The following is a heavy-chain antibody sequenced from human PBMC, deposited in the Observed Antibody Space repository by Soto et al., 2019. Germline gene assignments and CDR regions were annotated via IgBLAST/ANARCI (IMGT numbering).Heavy chain of an antibody. D-gene: IGHD2-2*01. CDR1: GYTFTSYA. J-gene: IGHJ5*02. CDR2: INAGNGNT. CDR3: ARCRSVSSTSCYYTMNWFDP. V-gene: IGHV1-3*01. Sequence: ASVKVSCKASGYTFTSYAMHWVRQAPGQRLEWMGWINAGNGNTKYSQKFQGRVTITRDTSASTAYMELSSLRSEDTAVYYCARCRSVSSTSCYYTMNWFDPWAQGTLVTVSS.